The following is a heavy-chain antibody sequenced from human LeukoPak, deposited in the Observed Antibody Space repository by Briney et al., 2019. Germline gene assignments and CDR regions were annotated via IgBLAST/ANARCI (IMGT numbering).Heavy chain of an antibody. V-gene: IGHV3-48*01. CDR1: EFTFSSYS. CDR2: ISSSSSII. CDR3: ANGLAASGDFLLRDYYYFMDV. D-gene: IGHD7-27*01. Sequence: GGSLRLSCAASEFTFSSYSMNWVRQAPGKGLEWVSYISSSSSIIYYADSVKGRFTISRDNAKNSLYLQMNSLRAEDTAVYYCANGLAASGDFLLRDYYYFMDVWGKGTTVTVSS. J-gene: IGHJ6*03.